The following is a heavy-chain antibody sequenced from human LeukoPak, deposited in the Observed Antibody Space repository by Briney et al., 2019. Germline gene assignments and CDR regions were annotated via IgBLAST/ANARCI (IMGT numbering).Heavy chain of an antibody. V-gene: IGHV4-59*01. J-gene: IGHJ6*02. CDR3: ARTGKNWETGYGMDV. D-gene: IGHD7-27*01. Sequence: SETLSLTCTVSGGSITSYYWSWIRQPPGKGLEWIGFIYYSGTTNYNPSLKSRVSISVDTSKNQFSVKLTSVTAADTAVYYCARTGKNWETGYGMDVWGQGTAVTVSS. CDR1: GGSITSYY. CDR2: IYYSGTT.